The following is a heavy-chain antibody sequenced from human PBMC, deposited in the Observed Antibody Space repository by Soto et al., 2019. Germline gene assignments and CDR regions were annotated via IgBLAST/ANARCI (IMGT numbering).Heavy chain of an antibody. CDR3: ARLLIRDNGDYFDF. V-gene: IGHV3-11*01. Sequence: NPGGSLRLSCVASGFTLSHYYMSWIRQGPGKGLEWISYISHIDNTVYYADSVNGRFTISRDNAGSSVYLQMNSLRADDTAVYYCARLLIRDNGDYFDFWGLGTLVTVSS. CDR1: GFTLSHYY. CDR2: ISHIDNTV. J-gene: IGHJ4*02. D-gene: IGHD4-17*01.